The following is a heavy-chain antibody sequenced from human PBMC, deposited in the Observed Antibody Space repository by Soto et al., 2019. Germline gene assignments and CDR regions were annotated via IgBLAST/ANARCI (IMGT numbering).Heavy chain of an antibody. CDR3: ARQYCSTTSCYVGFYYIDV. Sequence: PSETLSLTCTVSGDSISRYYWSWIRQPPGKGLEWIGYIYYSGSTMFNPSLKSRVTISVDTSKNQFSLKLSSVAAADTAVYYCARQYCSTTSCYVGFYYIDVWGKGTMVTVSS. CDR2: IYYSGST. D-gene: IGHD2-2*01. V-gene: IGHV4-59*01. CDR1: GDSISRYY. J-gene: IGHJ6*03.